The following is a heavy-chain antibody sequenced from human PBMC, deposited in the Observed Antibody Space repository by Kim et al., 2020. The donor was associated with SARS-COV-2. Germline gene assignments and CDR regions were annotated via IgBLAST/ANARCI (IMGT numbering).Heavy chain of an antibody. D-gene: IGHD6-19*01. V-gene: IGHV4-4*07. CDR3: ARDSGWYPVNHFDY. CDR1: GGSISSYY. CDR2: IYTSGST. J-gene: IGHJ4*02. Sequence: SETLSLTCTVSGGSISSYYWSWIRQPAGKGLEWIGRIYTSGSTNYNPSLKSRVTMSVDTSKNQFSLKLSSVTAADTAVYYCARDSGWYPVNHFDYWGQGTLVTVSS.